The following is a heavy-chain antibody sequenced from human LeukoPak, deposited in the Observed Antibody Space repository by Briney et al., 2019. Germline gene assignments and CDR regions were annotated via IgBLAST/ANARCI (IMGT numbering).Heavy chain of an antibody. D-gene: IGHD3-22*01. V-gene: IGHV1-69*01. CDR1: GGTFSSYA. CDR3: ARAGAFYYDSSGYYEGSFDN. Sequence: SVTVSCTASGGTFSSYAISWVRQAPGQGLEWMGGIIPIFGTANYAQKFQGRVTITADESMSTAYMELSSLRSEDTAVYYCARAGAFYYDSSGYYEGSFDNWGQGTLVTVSS. CDR2: IIPIFGTA. J-gene: IGHJ4*02.